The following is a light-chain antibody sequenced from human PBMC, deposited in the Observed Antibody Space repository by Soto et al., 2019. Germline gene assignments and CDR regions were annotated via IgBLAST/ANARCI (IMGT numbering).Light chain of an antibody. CDR3: AAWDDSLNGQV. Sequence: QSVLTQPPSVSEAPRQRVTISCSGSSSNIGNNAVNWYQQLPGKAPKLLLYYDDLLPSGVSDRFSGSRSGTSASLAISGLHSEDEADYYCAAWDDSLNGQVFGGGTKLTVL. V-gene: IGLV1-36*01. CDR2: YDD. CDR1: SSNIGNNA. J-gene: IGLJ2*01.